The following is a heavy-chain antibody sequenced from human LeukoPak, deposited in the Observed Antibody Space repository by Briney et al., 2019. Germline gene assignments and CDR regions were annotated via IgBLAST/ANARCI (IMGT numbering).Heavy chain of an antibody. D-gene: IGHD2-2*01. J-gene: IGHJ4*02. CDR2: IRSKAYGGTT. Sequence: PGGSLRLSCTASGFTFGDYAMSWFRQAPGKGLEWVGFIRSKAYGGTTEYAASVKGRFTISRDDSKSIAYLQMNSLKTEDTAVHYCTVARGCSSTSCFGGYWGQGTLVTVSS. V-gene: IGHV3-49*03. CDR3: TVARGCSSTSCFGGY. CDR1: GFTFGDYA.